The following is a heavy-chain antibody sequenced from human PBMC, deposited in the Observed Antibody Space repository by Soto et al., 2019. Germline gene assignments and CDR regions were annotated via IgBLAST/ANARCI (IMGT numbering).Heavy chain of an antibody. V-gene: IGHV4-34*01. CDR3: ARCRMTTVVTSRSYYFDY. Sequence: PSETLSLTCTVSGGSIRNRDSYWSWIRQPPGKGLEWIGEINHSGSTNYNPSLKSRVTISVDTSKNQFSLKLSSVTAADTAVYYCARCRMTTVVTSRSYYFDYWGQGTLVTVSS. CDR2: INHSGST. CDR1: GGSIRNRDSY. D-gene: IGHD4-17*01. J-gene: IGHJ4*02.